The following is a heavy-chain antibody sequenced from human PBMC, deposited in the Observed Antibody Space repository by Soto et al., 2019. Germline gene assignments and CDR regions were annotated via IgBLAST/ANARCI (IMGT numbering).Heavy chain of an antibody. CDR2: IYHSGST. CDR3: AGSDTAMVFYYFDY. D-gene: IGHD5-18*01. J-gene: IGHJ4*02. Sequence: QVQLQESGPGLVKPSGTLSLTCAVSGGSISSSNWWSWVRQPPGKGLEWIGEIYHSGSTNYTPSLNSRVPISVDTSKNQFSLKLSSVTAADTAVHYCAGSDTAMVFYYFDYCGQGTLVTVSS. CDR1: GGSISSSNW. V-gene: IGHV4-4*02.